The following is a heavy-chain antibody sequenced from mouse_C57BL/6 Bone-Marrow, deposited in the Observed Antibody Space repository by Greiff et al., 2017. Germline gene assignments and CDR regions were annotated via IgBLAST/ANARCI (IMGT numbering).Heavy chain of an antibody. Sequence: QFQLQQSGPELVKPGASVKISCKASGYAFSSSWMNWVKQRPGKGLEWIGRIYPGDGDTNYNGKFKGKATLTADKSSSTAYMQLSSLTSEDSAVYFCARYWTGFAYWGQGTLVTVSA. J-gene: IGHJ3*01. CDR1: GYAFSSSW. CDR2: IYPGDGDT. V-gene: IGHV1-82*01. D-gene: IGHD4-1*01. CDR3: ARYWTGFAY.